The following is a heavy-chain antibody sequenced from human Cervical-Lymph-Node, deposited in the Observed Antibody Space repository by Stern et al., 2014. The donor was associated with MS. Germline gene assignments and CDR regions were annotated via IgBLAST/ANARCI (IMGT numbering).Heavy chain of an antibody. CDR3: AKHACTGATCPFDL. CDR1: GDSISSYTHY. CDR2: VYYSGAT. J-gene: IGHJ4*02. D-gene: IGHD2-8*02. V-gene: IGHV4-39*01. Sequence: QVQLQESGPGLVKPSETLSLTCAVSGDSISSYTHYWAWIRQPPGKGLEWIGSVYYSGATYYTPPLKSRVTLPVDTPKNHFSLGLNSVTAADTAVYYCAKHACTGATCPFDLWGQGTLVTVSS.